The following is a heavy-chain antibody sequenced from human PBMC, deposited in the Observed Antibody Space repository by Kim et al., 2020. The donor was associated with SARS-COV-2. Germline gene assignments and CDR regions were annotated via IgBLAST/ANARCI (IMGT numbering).Heavy chain of an antibody. J-gene: IGHJ4*02. V-gene: IGHV3-23*01. D-gene: IGHD5-12*01. CDR3: ANTCEWLPSTYYFDY. Sequence: DTVKGRFTISRDDSKITLYLQMNSLRAEDTAVYYCANTCEWLPSTYYFDYWGQGTLVTVSS.